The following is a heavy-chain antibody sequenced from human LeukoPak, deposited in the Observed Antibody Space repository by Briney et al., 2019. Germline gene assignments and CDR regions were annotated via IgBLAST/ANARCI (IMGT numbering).Heavy chain of an antibody. D-gene: IGHD1-26*01. CDR1: GGTFSSYA. Sequence: SVKVSCKASGGTFSSYAISWVRQAPGQGLEWMGRIIPIFGTANYAQRFQGRVTIITDESTSTAYMELSSLESEDTAVYYCARLPALGGSLDYWGQGTLVTVSS. CDR2: IIPIFGTA. V-gene: IGHV1-69*05. CDR3: ARLPALGGSLDY. J-gene: IGHJ4*02.